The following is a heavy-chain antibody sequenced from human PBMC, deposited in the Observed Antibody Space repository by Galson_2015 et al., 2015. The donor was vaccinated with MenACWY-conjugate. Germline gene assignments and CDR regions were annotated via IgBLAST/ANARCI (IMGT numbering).Heavy chain of an antibody. Sequence: SLRLSCAASGFTFSSYWMHWVRQAPGKGLVWASRINTDESLTTYADSVKGRFTISRDNAKNTLYLQMNSLRAEDTAVYYCARELRNYWYFDLWGRGTLVSVSS. CDR1: GFTFSSYW. V-gene: IGHV3-74*03. J-gene: IGHJ2*01. CDR3: ARELRNYWYFDL. CDR2: INTDESLT.